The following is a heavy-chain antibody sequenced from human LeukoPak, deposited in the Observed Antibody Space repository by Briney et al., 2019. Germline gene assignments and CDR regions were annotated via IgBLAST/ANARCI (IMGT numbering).Heavy chain of an antibody. CDR2: IRYDGSNK. Sequence: PGGSLRLTCAASGFTFSSYGMHWVRQAPGKGLEWVTLIRYDGSNKYYADSVKGRFTISRDNSKNTLYLQMNSLRAEDTAVYYCAKDHGGLLYFDYWGQGTLVTVSS. J-gene: IGHJ4*02. V-gene: IGHV3-30*02. CDR1: GFTFSSYG. D-gene: IGHD1-26*01. CDR3: AKDHGGLLYFDY.